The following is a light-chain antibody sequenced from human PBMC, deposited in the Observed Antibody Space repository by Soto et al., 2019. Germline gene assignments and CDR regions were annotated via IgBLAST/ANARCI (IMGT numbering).Light chain of an antibody. CDR3: SSYTSNSPWV. V-gene: IGLV2-14*01. J-gene: IGLJ3*02. CDR1: SSDVGGYNY. Sequence: QSALTQPASVSGSPGQSITISCTGTSSDVGGYNYVSWYQQHPGKAPKLMIHEVSNRPLGVSYRFSGSKSGNTASLTISGLQAGDGSEYYCSSYTSNSPWVFGGGTKLTVL. CDR2: EVS.